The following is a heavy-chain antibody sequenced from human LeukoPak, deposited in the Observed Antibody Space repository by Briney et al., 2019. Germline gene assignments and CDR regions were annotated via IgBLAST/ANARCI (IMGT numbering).Heavy chain of an antibody. D-gene: IGHD2-15*01. V-gene: IGHV1-69*04. CDR1: GGTFSSYA. CDR3: ARDLDPYCSGGSRGFYYFDY. CDR2: IIPILGIA. Sequence: SVKVSCKASGGTFSSYAISWVRQAPGQGLEWMGRIIPILGIANYAQKFQGRVTITADKSTSTAYMELSSLRSEDTAVYYCARDLDPYCSGGSRGFYYFDYWGQGTLVTVSS. J-gene: IGHJ4*02.